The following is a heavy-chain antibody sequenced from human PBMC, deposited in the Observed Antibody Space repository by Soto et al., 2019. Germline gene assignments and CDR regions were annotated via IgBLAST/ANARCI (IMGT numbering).Heavy chain of an antibody. Sequence: ASVKVSCKASGYTFNSYGISWVRQAPGQGLEWMGWISAYNGNTNYAQKLQGRVIMTTDTSTSTAYMELRSLRSDDTAVYYCARDLFSYYDILTGYPHYYGMDVWGQGTTVTVSS. V-gene: IGHV1-18*01. CDR1: GYTFNSYG. CDR3: ARDLFSYYDILTGYPHYYGMDV. CDR2: ISAYNGNT. D-gene: IGHD3-9*01. J-gene: IGHJ6*02.